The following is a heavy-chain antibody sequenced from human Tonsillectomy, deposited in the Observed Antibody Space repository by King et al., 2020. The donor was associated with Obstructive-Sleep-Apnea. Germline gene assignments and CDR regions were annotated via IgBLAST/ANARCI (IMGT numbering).Heavy chain of an antibody. Sequence: VQLVESGGGLVKPGGSLRLSCAASGFTFGDYYMGWLRQAPGKGLEWVSYISGSSTYTDYADSVKGRFTISRDNAKKSLYLQMNSLRVEDTATYYCARDRGVGASGYDSWGQGTLVTVSS. D-gene: IGHD1-26*01. CDR1: GFTFGDYY. CDR3: ARDRGVGASGYDS. V-gene: IGHV3-11*06. CDR2: ISGSSTYT. J-gene: IGHJ4*02.